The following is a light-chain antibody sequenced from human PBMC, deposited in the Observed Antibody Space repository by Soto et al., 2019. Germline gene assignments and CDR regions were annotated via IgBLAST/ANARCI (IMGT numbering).Light chain of an antibody. CDR1: SSDVGGYNY. CDR2: DVS. V-gene: IGLV2-14*01. Sequence: QSALTQPASVSGSPGQSITISCTGTSSDVGGYNYVSWYQQHPGKAPKLMIYDVSNRPSGVSNRFSGSKSGNTASLTISGLQAEDEADYYCRSYTSSSGVVFGGGTKLTVL. J-gene: IGLJ2*01. CDR3: RSYTSSSGVV.